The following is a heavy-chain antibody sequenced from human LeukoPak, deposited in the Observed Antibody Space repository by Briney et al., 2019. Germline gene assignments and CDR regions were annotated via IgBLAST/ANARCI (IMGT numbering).Heavy chain of an antibody. J-gene: IGHJ3*02. CDR2: TYYRSKWYN. CDR1: GDIVSSNSAT. CDR3: TRRPPAPGNAFDI. D-gene: IGHD1-14*01. Sequence: SQILSLTCAISGDIVSSNSATWNWIRQSPSRGLEWLGRTYYRSKWYNDYAVSVKSRITINPDTSKNQFSLQLNSVTPEDTAVYYCTRRPPAPGNAFDIWGQGTMVTVSS. V-gene: IGHV6-1*01.